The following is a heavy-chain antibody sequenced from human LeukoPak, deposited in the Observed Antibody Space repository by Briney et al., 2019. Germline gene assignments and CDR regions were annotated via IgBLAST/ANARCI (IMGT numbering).Heavy chain of an antibody. CDR3: AKDQWYNWNDEGPAFDY. V-gene: IGHV3-33*06. Sequence: GGSLRLSCAASGFTFSSYGMHWVRQAPGKGLEWVAVIWYDGSNKYYADSVKGRFTISRDNSKNTLYLQMNSLRAEDTAVYYCAKDQWYNWNDEGPAFDYWGQGTLVTVSS. D-gene: IGHD1-1*01. J-gene: IGHJ4*02. CDR2: IWYDGSNK. CDR1: GFTFSSYG.